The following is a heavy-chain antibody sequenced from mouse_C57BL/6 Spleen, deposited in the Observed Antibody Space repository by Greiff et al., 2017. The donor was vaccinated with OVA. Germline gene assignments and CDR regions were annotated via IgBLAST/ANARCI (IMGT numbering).Heavy chain of an antibody. J-gene: IGHJ3*01. V-gene: IGHV1-72*01. Sequence: VQLQQPGAELVKPGASVKLSCKASGYTFTSYWMHWVKQRPGRGLEWIGRIDTNSGGTKYNEKFKSKATLTVDKPSSTAYMQRSSLTSEDSAVYYCARDPWFAYWGQGTLVTVSA. CDR2: IDTNSGGT. CDR3: ARDPWFAY. CDR1: GYTFTSYW.